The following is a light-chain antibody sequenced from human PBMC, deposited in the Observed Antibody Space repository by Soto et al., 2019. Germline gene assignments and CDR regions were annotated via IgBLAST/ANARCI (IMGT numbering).Light chain of an antibody. CDR2: DAS. Sequence: IQMTQSPSTLSASVGNRVTITCRASQSLSRWMAWYQEKAGKAPKLLIYDASSLKSGVPSRFSGSGSGTEFTLTISSLQNDDFATYDCQQYNSYTWTFCQGTKVDIK. CDR3: QQYNSYTWT. CDR1: QSLSRW. J-gene: IGKJ1*01. V-gene: IGKV1-5*01.